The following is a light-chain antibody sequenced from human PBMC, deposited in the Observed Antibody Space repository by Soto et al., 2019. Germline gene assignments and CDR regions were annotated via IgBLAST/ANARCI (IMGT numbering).Light chain of an antibody. CDR2: AAS. CDR3: QKYNSAPWT. CDR1: QGITNY. Sequence: DSQMTQSPSSLSASVGDRVTITCRASQGITNYLAWYQQKPGKVPKLLIYAASTLQSGVPSRFSGSGSGTDFTLNIISLQPEDVATYYCQKYNSAPWTFGQGTKVEIK. J-gene: IGKJ1*01. V-gene: IGKV1-27*01.